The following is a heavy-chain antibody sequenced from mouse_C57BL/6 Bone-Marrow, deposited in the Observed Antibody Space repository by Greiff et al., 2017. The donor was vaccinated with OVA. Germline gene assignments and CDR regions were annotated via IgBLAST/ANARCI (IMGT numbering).Heavy chain of an antibody. Sequence: EVQLQQSGPELVKPGASVKISCKASGYTFTDYYMNWVKQSHGKSLEWIGDINPNNGGTSYNQQFKGKATLTVDKSSSTAYMELRSLTSEDSAVYYCARGYYSNPWFAYWGQGTLVTVSA. J-gene: IGHJ3*01. CDR2: INPNNGGT. CDR3: ARGYYSNPWFAY. CDR1: GYTFTDYY. D-gene: IGHD2-5*01. V-gene: IGHV1-26*01.